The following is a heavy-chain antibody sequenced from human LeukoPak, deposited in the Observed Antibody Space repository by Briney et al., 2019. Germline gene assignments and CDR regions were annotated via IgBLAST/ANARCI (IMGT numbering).Heavy chain of an antibody. Sequence: SETLSLTCTVSGGSISSSSYYWAWIRQPPGKGLEWIGSIYYSGSTYYNPSLKSRVTISVDTTKNQFSLKLSSVTAADTAVYYCARGAYFDWLLTDAFNIWGQGTMVTVSS. V-gene: IGHV4-39*07. CDR3: ARGAYFDWLLTDAFNI. CDR2: IYYSGST. CDR1: GGSISSSSYY. J-gene: IGHJ3*02. D-gene: IGHD3-9*01.